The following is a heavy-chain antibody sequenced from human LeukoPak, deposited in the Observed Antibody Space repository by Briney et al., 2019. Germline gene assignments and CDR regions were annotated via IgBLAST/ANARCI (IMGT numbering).Heavy chain of an antibody. CDR2: IYYSGST. J-gene: IGHJ4*02. Sequence: SETLSLTCTVSGGSISSSSYYWGWIRQPPGKGLEWIGSIYYSGSTYYNPSLKSRVTISVDTSKNQFSLKLSSVTAADTAVYYCARLYGGYFDYWGQGTLVTVSS. CDR3: ARLYGGYFDY. V-gene: IGHV4-39*07. D-gene: IGHD4-23*01. CDR1: GGSISSSSYY.